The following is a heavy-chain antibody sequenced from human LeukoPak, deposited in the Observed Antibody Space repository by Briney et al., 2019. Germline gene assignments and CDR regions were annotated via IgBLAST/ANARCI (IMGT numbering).Heavy chain of an antibody. J-gene: IGHJ4*02. D-gene: IGHD3-22*01. V-gene: IGHV2-5*01. CDR3: AHMYYYDSSGYYPSFDY. CDR1: GFSLSTSGVG. Sequence: SGPTLVKPTQTLTLTCTFSGFSLSTSGVGVGWIRQPPGKALEWLALIYWNDDKRYSPSLKSRLTITKDTSKNQVVLTMTNMDPVDTATYYCAHMYYYDSSGYYPSFDYWGQGTLVTVSS. CDR2: IYWNDDK.